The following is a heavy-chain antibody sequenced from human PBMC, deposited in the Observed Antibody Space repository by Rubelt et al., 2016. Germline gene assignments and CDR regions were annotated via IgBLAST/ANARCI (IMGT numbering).Heavy chain of an antibody. Sequence: GGVVQPGRSLRLSCAASGFTFSSYGMHWVRPAPGKGLAWVAVIWYDGSNKYYADSVKGRFTISRDNSKNTLYLQMNSLRAEDTAVYYCARGGMGGSTGYFDYWGQGTLVTVSS. V-gene: IGHV3-33*01. J-gene: IGHJ4*02. CDR3: ARGGMGGSTGYFDY. D-gene: IGHD1-26*01. CDR2: IWYDGSNK. CDR1: GFTFSSYG.